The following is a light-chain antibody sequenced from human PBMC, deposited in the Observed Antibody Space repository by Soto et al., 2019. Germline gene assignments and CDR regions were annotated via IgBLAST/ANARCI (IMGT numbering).Light chain of an antibody. Sequence: QSALTQPPSASGSPGQSVTISCTGTSSDVGGYDYVSWYQQHPGKAPKLMIYEVTIRPSGVSDRFSGSKSGNTASLTVSGFQAEDESDYYCSSYTGGNPSYVFGTGTKV. J-gene: IGLJ1*01. CDR1: SSDVGGYDY. V-gene: IGLV2-8*01. CDR2: EVT. CDR3: SSYTGGNPSYV.